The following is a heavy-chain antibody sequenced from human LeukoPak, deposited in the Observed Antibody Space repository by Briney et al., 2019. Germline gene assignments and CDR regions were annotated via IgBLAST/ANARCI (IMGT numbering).Heavy chain of an antibody. J-gene: IGHJ6*02. V-gene: IGHV3-33*01. CDR1: GFTFRSHG. CDR3: ARDGQNGSPYATDV. D-gene: IGHD3-10*01. CDR2: IWYDGSNE. Sequence: GGSLRLSCAASGFTFRSHGMHWVRQAPGKGLEWVAGIWYDGSNEDYADSVKGRFIISRDNSKNTLYLQMNSLRVEDTAIYYCARDGQNGSPYATDVWGQGTTVTVSS.